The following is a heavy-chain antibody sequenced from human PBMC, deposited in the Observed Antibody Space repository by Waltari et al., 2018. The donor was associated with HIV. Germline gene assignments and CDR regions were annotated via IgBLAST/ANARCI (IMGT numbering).Heavy chain of an antibody. V-gene: IGHV1-69*01. CDR3: ARGDSYDSVTGYYHPKGYYHMDV. Sequence: VPPVPFWPGVKKPGLSVKVPCKAFWETLRRLSIALVGQAPGQGLEWMGGINPFSQVPKHAQKFRGRLSITADESTNTAYMELGSLRSEDTAVYYCARGDSYDSVTGYYHPKGYYHMDVWGKGTTVTVSS. J-gene: IGHJ6*03. D-gene: IGHD3-9*01. CDR2: INPFSQVP. CDR1: ETLRRLS.